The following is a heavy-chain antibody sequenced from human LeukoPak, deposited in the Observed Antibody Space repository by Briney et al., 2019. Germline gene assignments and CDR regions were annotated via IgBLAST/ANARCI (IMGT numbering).Heavy chain of an antibody. Sequence: TSVEVSCKASGYTFTSYGISWVRQAPGQGLEWMGWISTYKGNTNYAQKLHARVTMTTDTSTSTAYMELRSLRSDDTAVYYCARDAREVLLWFGEFFPWGQGTLVTVSS. J-gene: IGHJ5*02. V-gene: IGHV1-18*01. CDR1: GYTFTSYG. CDR3: ARDAREVLLWFGEFFP. CDR2: ISTYKGNT. D-gene: IGHD3-10*01.